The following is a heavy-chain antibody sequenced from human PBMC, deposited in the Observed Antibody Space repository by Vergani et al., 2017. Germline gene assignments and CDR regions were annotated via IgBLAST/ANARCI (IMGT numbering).Heavy chain of an antibody. Sequence: QVQLQESGPGLVKPSETLSLTCAVSGYSISSGYYWGWIRQPPGKGLEWIGSIYHSGSTYYNPSLKSRVTISVDTSKNQFSLKLSSVTAADTAVYYCASQHYYDRSGYMGGYLEYFQHWGQGTLVTVSS. CDR2: IYHSGST. CDR3: ASQHYYDRSGYMGGYLEYFQH. CDR1: GYSISSGYY. V-gene: IGHV4-38-2*01. D-gene: IGHD3-22*01. J-gene: IGHJ1*01.